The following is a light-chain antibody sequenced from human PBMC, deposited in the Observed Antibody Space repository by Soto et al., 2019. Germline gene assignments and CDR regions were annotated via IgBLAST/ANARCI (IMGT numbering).Light chain of an antibody. Sequence: QSALTQPASVSGSPGQSITISCTGTSSDVGGYNYVSWYQQHPGKAPKLIIHGVTNRPSGVSHRFSGSKSDYTASLTISGLQAEDEGDYYCSSYTTAYFYVFGTGTKVTVL. CDR1: SSDVGGYNY. V-gene: IGLV2-14*01. CDR2: GVT. CDR3: SSYTTAYFYV. J-gene: IGLJ1*01.